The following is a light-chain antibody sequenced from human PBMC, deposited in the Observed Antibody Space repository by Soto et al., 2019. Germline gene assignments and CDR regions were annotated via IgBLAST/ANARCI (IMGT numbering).Light chain of an antibody. CDR2: DVS. CDR3: TSYTSSSTLEV. J-gene: IGLJ2*01. V-gene: IGLV2-14*01. Sequence: QSVLTQPASVSGSPGQSITISCTGTSSDVGGYNYVSWYQQHPGKAPKLMIYDVSYRPSGVSNRFSGSKSGNTASLTISGLQAEDEADYYCTSYTSSSTLEVFGGGTKLTV. CDR1: SSDVGGYNY.